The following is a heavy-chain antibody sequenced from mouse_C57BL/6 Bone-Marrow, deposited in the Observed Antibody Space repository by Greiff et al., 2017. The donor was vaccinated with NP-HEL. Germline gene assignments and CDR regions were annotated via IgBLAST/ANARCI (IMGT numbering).Heavy chain of an antibody. Sequence: EVQVVESGGGLVKPGGSLKLSCAASGFTFSDYGMHWVRQAPEKGLEWVAYISSGSSTIYYADTVKGRFTISRDNAKNTLFLQMTSLRSEDTAMYYCARNSYYGSSYYAMDYWGQGTSVTVSS. V-gene: IGHV5-17*01. J-gene: IGHJ4*01. D-gene: IGHD1-1*01. CDR3: ARNSYYGSSYYAMDY. CDR2: ISSGSSTI. CDR1: GFTFSDYG.